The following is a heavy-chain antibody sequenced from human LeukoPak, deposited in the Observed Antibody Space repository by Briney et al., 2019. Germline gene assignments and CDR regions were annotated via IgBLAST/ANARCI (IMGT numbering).Heavy chain of an antibody. Sequence: ASVKVSCKASGYTFTAYYVHWVRQAPGQGLEWMGWINPNSGGTNYAQKFQGRVTMTRDKSIRTAYMELSRLTSDDTAVYYCARKIWFGESADAFDIWGQGTMVTVSS. V-gene: IGHV1-2*02. D-gene: IGHD3-10*01. CDR2: INPNSGGT. CDR1: GYTFTAYY. CDR3: ARKIWFGESADAFDI. J-gene: IGHJ3*02.